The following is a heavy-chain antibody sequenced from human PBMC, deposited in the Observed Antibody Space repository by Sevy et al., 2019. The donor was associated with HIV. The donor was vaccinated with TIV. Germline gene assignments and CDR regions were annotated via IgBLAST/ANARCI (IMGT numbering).Heavy chain of an antibody. V-gene: IGHV3-20*04. Sequence: GGALRLSCVVSGFTFDDYAMSWVRQAPGKGLEWVSSINWSAENTGYADSVKGRFTTSRESAKKSMNLQMNSLTVEDTALDYCARNTYYFDTTGYGAFDMWGQGTMVTVSS. CDR2: INWSAENT. CDR3: ARNTYYFDTTGYGAFDM. CDR1: GFTFDDYA. J-gene: IGHJ3*02. D-gene: IGHD3-22*01.